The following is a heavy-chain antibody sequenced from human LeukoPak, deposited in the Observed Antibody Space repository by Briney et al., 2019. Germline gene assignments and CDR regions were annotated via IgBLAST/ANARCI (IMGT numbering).Heavy chain of an antibody. V-gene: IGHV3-23*01. J-gene: IGHJ4*02. CDR1: GFTFSSFA. D-gene: IGHD5-12*01. Sequence: QPGGSLRLSCAASGFTFSSFAMSWVRQAPGQGLEWVSAISDNSGNTYYADSVKGRFTISRDNSKNTLYLQMNSLRAEDTAVYYCARGPSGYHNTGGQGTLVTVSS. CDR2: ISDNSGNT. CDR3: ARGPSGYHNT.